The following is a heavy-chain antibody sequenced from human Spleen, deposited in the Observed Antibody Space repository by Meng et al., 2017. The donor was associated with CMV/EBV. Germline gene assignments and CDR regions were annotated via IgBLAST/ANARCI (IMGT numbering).Heavy chain of an antibody. V-gene: IGHV5-51*01. Sequence: GESLKISCKGSGYSFTSYWIGWVRQMPGKGLEWMGIIYPGDPDTRYSPSFQGQVTISADKSISTAYLQWSSLKASDTAMYYCARHTTHCSSTSCYRGPNWFDPWGQGTLVTVSS. J-gene: IGHJ5*02. CDR3: ARHTTHCSSTSCYRGPNWFDP. CDR1: GYSFTSYW. CDR2: IYPGDPDT. D-gene: IGHD2-2*01.